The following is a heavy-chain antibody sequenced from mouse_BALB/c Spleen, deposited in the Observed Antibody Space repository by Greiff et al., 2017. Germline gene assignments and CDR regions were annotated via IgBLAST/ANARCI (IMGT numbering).Heavy chain of an antibody. D-gene: IGHD1-2*01. CDR1: GFTFSSFG. CDR2: ISSGSSTI. J-gene: IGHJ4*01. CDR3: ARYLTTATSYAMDY. Sequence: EVQVVESGGGLVQPGGSRKLSCAASGFTFSSFGMHWVRQAPEKGLEWVAYISSGSSTIYYADTVKGRFTISRDNPKNTLFLQMTSLRSEDTAMYYCARYLTTATSYAMDYWGQGTSVTVSS. V-gene: IGHV5-17*02.